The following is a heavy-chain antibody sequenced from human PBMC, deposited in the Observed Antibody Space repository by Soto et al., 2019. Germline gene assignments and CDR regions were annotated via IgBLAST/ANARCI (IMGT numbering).Heavy chain of an antibody. V-gene: IGHV3-74*01. CDR2: IDSSGRTT. J-gene: IGHJ4*02. Sequence: PXGSLRLSCAASGFTFSSDWMPWFRQAPGKGLVWVSRIDSSGRTTTYADSVKGRFTISRDNAKNTLYLQMNGLRDEDTALYYCARWFTGGNFDYFDYWGQGTQVTVSS. CDR1: GFTFSSDW. D-gene: IGHD2-21*02. CDR3: ARWFTGGNFDYFDY.